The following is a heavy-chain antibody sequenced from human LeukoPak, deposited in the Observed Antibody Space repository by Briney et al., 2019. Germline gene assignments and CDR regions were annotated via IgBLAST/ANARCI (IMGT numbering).Heavy chain of an antibody. CDR3: AKRVVPPAKGAQH. Sequence: GGSLRLSCAASGFTFDDYGMSWVRQAPGKGLEWVSAISGSGGSTYYADSVKGRFTISRDNSKNTLYLQMNSLRAEDTAVYYCAKRVVPPAKGAQHWGQGTLVTVSS. D-gene: IGHD2-2*01. CDR1: GFTFDDYG. CDR2: ISGSGGST. V-gene: IGHV3-23*01. J-gene: IGHJ1*01.